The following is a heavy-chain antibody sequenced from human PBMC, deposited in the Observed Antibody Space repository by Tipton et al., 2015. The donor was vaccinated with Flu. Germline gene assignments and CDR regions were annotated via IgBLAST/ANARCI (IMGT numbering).Heavy chain of an antibody. CDR3: ARTAKSGLAVDGIKDWFDP. D-gene: IGHD6-19*01. Sequence: QLVQSGAEVKKAGASVKVSCKASGYTFISYGISWVRQAPGQGLEWMGWISPYNGKIKYAKKFQGRVTMTTDTSTSTAYMELRSLRSDDTAVYYCARTAKSGLAVDGIKDWFDPSGQEPLVTASS. CDR1: GYTFISYG. CDR2: ISPYNGKI. J-gene: IGHJ5*02. V-gene: IGHV1-18*01.